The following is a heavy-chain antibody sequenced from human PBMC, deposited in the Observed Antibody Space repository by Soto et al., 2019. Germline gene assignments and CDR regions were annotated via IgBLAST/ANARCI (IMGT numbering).Heavy chain of an antibody. CDR1: GYTFSSYA. D-gene: IGHD1-26*01. J-gene: IGHJ4*02. CDR3: ARVQGGYSGSYRFDY. V-gene: IGHV1-3*01. Sequence: QVQLVQSGAGVKKPGASVKVSCKASGYTFSSYAMHWVRQAPGQRLEWMGWINAGNGNTKYSQKFQGRVTITRDTSASTAYMELSSLRSEDTAVYYCARVQGGYSGSYRFDYWGQGTLVTVSS. CDR2: INAGNGNT.